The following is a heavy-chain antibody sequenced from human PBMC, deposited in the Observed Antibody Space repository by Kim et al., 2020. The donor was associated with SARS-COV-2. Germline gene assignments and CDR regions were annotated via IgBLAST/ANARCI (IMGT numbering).Heavy chain of an antibody. D-gene: IGHD3-10*01. CDR3: ARAYGSGPSGFDP. V-gene: IGHV4-39*01. Sequence: YHPALKGRAPISVDTTKNQFSRKLSSVTAADTAGYYCARAYGSGPSGFDPWGQGTLVTVSS. J-gene: IGHJ5*02.